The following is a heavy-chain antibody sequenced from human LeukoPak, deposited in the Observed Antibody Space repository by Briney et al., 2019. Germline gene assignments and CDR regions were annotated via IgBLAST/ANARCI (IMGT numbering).Heavy chain of an antibody. CDR1: GGSISSGGYY. J-gene: IGHJ4*02. V-gene: IGHV4-31*03. CDR2: IYYSGST. Sequence: TSETLSLTCTVSGGSISSGGYYWSWIRQHPGKGLEWIGYIYYSGSTYYNPSLKSRVTISVDTSKNQFSLKLSSVIAADTAVYYCARELAAAGTRGFDYWGQGTLVTVSS. D-gene: IGHD6-13*01. CDR3: ARELAAAGTRGFDY.